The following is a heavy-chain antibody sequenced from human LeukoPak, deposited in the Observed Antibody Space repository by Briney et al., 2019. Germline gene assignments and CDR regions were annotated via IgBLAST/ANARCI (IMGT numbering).Heavy chain of an antibody. CDR1: GASISHDYHF. J-gene: IGHJ6*02. D-gene: IGHD3-3*01. V-gene: IGHV4-30-4*01. CDR2: IFHSGST. CDR3: ARDATYYDFWSGPPDSVDYYYGMDV. Sequence: PSETLSLTCTVSGASISHDYHFWSWIRQPPEKGLEFIGYIFHSGSTYYNASLRSRVTISIDTSKSQFSLSLSSVTAADTAVYYCARDATYYDFWSGPPDSVDYYYGMDVWGQGTTVTVSS.